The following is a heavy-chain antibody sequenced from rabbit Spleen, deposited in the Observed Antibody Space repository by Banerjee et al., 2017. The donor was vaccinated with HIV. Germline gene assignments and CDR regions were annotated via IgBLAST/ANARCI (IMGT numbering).Heavy chain of an antibody. D-gene: IGHD8-1*01. Sequence: QERLVESGGGLVKPEGSLTLTCTASGFSFSNKVVMCWVRQAPGKGLEWIACINGITGKAVYATWAKGRFTCSKTSSTTVTLQMTSLTVADTATYFCARDTGSSFSSYGMDLWGPGTLVTVS. CDR2: INGITGKA. CDR1: GFSFSNKVV. V-gene: IGHV1S45*01. CDR3: ARDTGSSFSSYGMDL. J-gene: IGHJ6*01.